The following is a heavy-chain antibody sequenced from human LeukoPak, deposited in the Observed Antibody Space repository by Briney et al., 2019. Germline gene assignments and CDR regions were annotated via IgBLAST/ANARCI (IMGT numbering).Heavy chain of an antibody. D-gene: IGHD6-19*01. CDR3: ARWSDSSGWYPPWDY. Sequence: PGGSLRLSCAASGFTVSSNYMSWVRQAPGKGLEWVSVIYSGGSTYYADSVKGRFTISRDNSKNTLYLQMNSLRAEDTAVYYCARWSDSSGWYPPWDYWGQGTLVTVSS. J-gene: IGHJ4*02. CDR2: IYSGGST. V-gene: IGHV3-66*02. CDR1: GFTVSSNY.